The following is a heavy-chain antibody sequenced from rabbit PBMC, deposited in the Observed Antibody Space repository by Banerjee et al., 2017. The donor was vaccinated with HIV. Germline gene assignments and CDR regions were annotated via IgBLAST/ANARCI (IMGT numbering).Heavy chain of an antibody. D-gene: IGHD6-1*01. CDR2: IYLGDDGT. J-gene: IGHJ4*01. CDR3: ATSAITSYSYPTLKL. CDR1: GLSFSSGYD. Sequence: QSLEESGGDLVKPGASLTLTCTASGLSFSSGYDMCWVRQAPGKGLEWIACIYLGDDGTWYASWAKGRFTISKPSSTTVTLQMTSLTAADTATYFCATSAITSYSYPTLKLWGQGTLVTVS. V-gene: IGHV1S40*01.